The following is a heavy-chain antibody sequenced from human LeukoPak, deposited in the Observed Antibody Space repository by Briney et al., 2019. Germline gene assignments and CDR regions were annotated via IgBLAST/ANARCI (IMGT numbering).Heavy chain of an antibody. CDR2: IIPILGIA. J-gene: IGHJ6*02. Sequence: ASVKVSCKASGGTFSSYAISWVRQAPGQGLEWMGRIIPILGIANYAQKFQGRVTITADKSTSTAYMELSSLRAEDTAVYYCARASRGYYYYYGMDVWGQGTTVTVSS. V-gene: IGHV1-69*04. CDR3: ARASRGYYYYYGMDV. CDR1: GGTFSSYA.